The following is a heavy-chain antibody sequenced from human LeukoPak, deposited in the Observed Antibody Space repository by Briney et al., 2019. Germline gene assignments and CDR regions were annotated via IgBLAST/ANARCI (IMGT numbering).Heavy chain of an antibody. J-gene: IGHJ3*02. D-gene: IGHD3-22*01. CDR1: GGSISSGGYS. CDR2: IYHSGST. V-gene: IGHV4-30-2*01. CDR3: ARHGSAPLYYYDSSGYGGDAFDI. Sequence: PSETLSLTCAVSGGSISSGGYSWSWIRQPPGKGLEWIGYIYHSGSTYYNPSLKSRVTISVDRSKNQFSLKLSSVTAADTAVYYCARHGSAPLYYYDSSGYGGDAFDIWGQGTMVTVSS.